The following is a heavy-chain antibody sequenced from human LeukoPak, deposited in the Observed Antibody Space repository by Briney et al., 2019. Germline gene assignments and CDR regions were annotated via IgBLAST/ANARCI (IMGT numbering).Heavy chain of an antibody. CDR3: AILSGWYAEGDNY. D-gene: IGHD6-19*01. CDR2: IYSGGST. Sequence: GGSLRLSCAASGFTVSSNYMSWVRQAPGKELEWVSVIYSGGSTYYADPVKGRFTISRDNSKSTLYIQMNSLGSEDTAVYYCAILSGWYAEGDNYWGQGTLVTVSS. V-gene: IGHV3-53*05. J-gene: IGHJ4*02. CDR1: GFTVSSNY.